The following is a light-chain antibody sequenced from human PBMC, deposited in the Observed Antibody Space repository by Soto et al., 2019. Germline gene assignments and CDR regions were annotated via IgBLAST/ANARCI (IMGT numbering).Light chain of an antibody. CDR1: QSISSW. Sequence: IQMSQCPSTLSASVGDRDTITCRASQSISSWLAWYQQKPGKAPKLLIYKASSLESGVPSRFSGSGSGTEFTLTISSLQPDDFATYYCQQYNSYPWTFGQGTKVDIK. J-gene: IGKJ1*01. CDR2: KAS. V-gene: IGKV1-5*03. CDR3: QQYNSYPWT.